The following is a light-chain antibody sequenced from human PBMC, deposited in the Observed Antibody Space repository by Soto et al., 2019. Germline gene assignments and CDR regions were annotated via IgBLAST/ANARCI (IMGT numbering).Light chain of an antibody. CDR2: KAS. CDR3: RQYSCPPWT. CDR1: QSISSW. Sequence: PLTQSTTPLSSSDGDRVTITCRASQSISSWLAWYQQKPGKAPKPLIYKASSLESGVPSRFSGSGSGTEFTLTINSLQPDDFATYYCRQYSCPPWTVGQGTKVDI. V-gene: IGKV1-5*03. J-gene: IGKJ1*01.